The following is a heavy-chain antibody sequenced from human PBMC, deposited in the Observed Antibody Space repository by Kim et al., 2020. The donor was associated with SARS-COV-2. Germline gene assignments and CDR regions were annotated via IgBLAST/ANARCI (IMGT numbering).Heavy chain of an antibody. CDR1: GGTFSSYA. V-gene: IGHV1-69*13. D-gene: IGHD6-19*01. CDR3: ARDRGTQWLGYYFDY. Sequence: SVKVSCKASGGTFSSYAISWVRQAPGQGLEWMGGIIPIFGTANYAQKFQGRVTITADESTSTAYMELSSLRSEDTAVYYCARDRGTQWLGYYFDYWGQGTLVTVSS. J-gene: IGHJ4*02. CDR2: IIPIFGTA.